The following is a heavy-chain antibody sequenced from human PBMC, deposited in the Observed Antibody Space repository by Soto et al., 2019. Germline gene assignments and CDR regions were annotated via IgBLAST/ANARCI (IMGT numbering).Heavy chain of an antibody. D-gene: IGHD2-15*01. CDR1: GFTFSSYG. J-gene: IGHJ4*02. CDR3: ARERGVVEAATRYFDY. V-gene: IGHV3-33*01. Sequence: QVQLVESGGGVVQPGRSLRLSCAASGFTFSSYGMHWVRQAPGKGLEWVAVIWYDGSNKYYADSVKGRFTISRDNSKNTLYLQMNSLRAEDTAVYYCARERGVVEAATRYFDYWGQGTLVTVSS. CDR2: IWYDGSNK.